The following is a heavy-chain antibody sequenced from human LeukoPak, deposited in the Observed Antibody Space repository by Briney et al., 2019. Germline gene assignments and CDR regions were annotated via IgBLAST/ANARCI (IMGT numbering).Heavy chain of an antibody. V-gene: IGHV3-11*06. CDR3: ARGRLDTAMVGDY. CDR1: GFTFSDYY. D-gene: IGHD5-18*01. CDR2: ISSSSSYT. Sequence: AGSLRLSCAASGFTFSDYYMSWIRQAPGKGLEWVSYISSSSSYTNYADSVKGRFTISRDNAKNSLYLQMNSLRAEDTAVYYCARGRLDTAMVGDYWGQGTLVTVSS. J-gene: IGHJ4*02.